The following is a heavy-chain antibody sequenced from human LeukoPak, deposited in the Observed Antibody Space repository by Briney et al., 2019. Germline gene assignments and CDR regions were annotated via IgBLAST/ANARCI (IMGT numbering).Heavy chain of an antibody. CDR3: ARDSLMWELIDGGWFDP. V-gene: IGHV3-30*03. CDR2: ISYDGSNK. J-gene: IGHJ5*02. CDR1: GFIFSRYG. D-gene: IGHD1-26*01. Sequence: GRSLRLSCAASGFIFSRYGMHWVRQAPGKGLEWVAVISYDGSNKYFADSVKGRFTISRDNSKNTLYLQMNSLRAEDTAVYYCARDSLMWELIDGGWFDPWGQGTLVTVSS.